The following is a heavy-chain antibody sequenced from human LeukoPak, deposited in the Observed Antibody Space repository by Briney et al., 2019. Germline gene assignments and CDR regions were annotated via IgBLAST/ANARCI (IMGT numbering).Heavy chain of an antibody. J-gene: IGHJ6*04. CDR2: IKTDGSST. D-gene: IGHD3-10*01. CDR3: GRGPGGYFGLDV. CDR1: GFTFSNYW. Sequence: GGSLRLSCAASGFTFSNYWMHWVRQAPGKGLVWVSRIKTDGSSTDYADSVRGRFTISRDSAKNALYLQMSSLRVEDTAVYYCGRGPGGYFGLDVWGKGTTVTVSS. V-gene: IGHV3-74*01.